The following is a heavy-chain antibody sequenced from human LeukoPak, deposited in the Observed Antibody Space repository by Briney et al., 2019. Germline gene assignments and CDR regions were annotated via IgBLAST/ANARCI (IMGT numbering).Heavy chain of an antibody. CDR1: GGSISSGSYY. CDR3: ARDFAF. V-gene: IGHV4-61*02. J-gene: IGHJ4*02. Sequence: SETLSLTCTVSGGSISSGSYYWSWIRQPAGKGLEWIERIYTSGSTNYNPSLKSRVTISVDTSKNQFSLKLSSVTAADTAVYYCARDFAFWGQGTLVTVSS. CDR2: IYTSGST.